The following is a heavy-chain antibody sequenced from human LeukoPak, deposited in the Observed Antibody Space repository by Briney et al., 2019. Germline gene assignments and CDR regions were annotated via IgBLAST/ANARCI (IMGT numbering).Heavy chain of an antibody. D-gene: IGHD4-17*01. J-gene: IGHJ6*03. CDR3: ARVSGDYSLYYYYYYYMDV. CDR2: IYTSGST. Sequence: SETLSLTCTVSGGSISSYYWSWLRQPAGKGLEWIGRIYTSGSTNYNPSLKSRVTMSVDTSKNQFSLKLSSVTAADTAVYYCARVSGDYSLYYYYYYYMDVWGKGTTVTVSS. CDR1: GGSISSYY. V-gene: IGHV4-4*07.